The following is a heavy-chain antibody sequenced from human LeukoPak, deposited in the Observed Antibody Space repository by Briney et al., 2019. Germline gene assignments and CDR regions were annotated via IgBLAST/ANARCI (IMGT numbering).Heavy chain of an antibody. CDR1: GFTFSDSY. J-gene: IGHJ4*02. D-gene: IGHD6-13*01. V-gene: IGHV3-11*04. Sequence: PGGSLRLSCEASGFTFSDSYMNWIRQASGKGLEWISYITSSGGTTHYIDSVKGRFTISRDNAKKSLYLQMNSLTVEDTAVYYCARDKSRSLYNFDYWGQGTLVTVSS. CDR2: ITSSGGTT. CDR3: ARDKSRSLYNFDY.